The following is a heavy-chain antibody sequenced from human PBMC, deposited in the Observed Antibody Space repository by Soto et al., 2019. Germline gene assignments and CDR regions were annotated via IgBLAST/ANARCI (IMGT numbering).Heavy chain of an antibody. V-gene: IGHV3-33*01. CDR2: IWFDGSIR. Sequence: GGSLRLSCEASGFAFNTYGMHWVRQAPGKELEWVAVIWFDGSIRYYADSVKGRFTISRDNSKNTLYLQMDNLRGEDTAVYYCASAAGAFDNWGQGTLVTVSS. J-gene: IGHJ4*02. CDR3: ASAAGAFDN. CDR1: GFAFNTYG. D-gene: IGHD6-13*01.